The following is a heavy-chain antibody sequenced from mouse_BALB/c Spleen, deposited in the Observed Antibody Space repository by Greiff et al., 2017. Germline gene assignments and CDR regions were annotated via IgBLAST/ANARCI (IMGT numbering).Heavy chain of an antibody. Sequence: EVQLQQSGPGLVKPSQTVSLTCTVTGISITTGNYRWSWIRQFPGNKLEWIGYIYYSGTITYNPSLTSRTTITRDTSKNQFFLEMNSLTAEDTATYYCARVGDYYGSSLYAMDYWGQGTAVTVAA. CDR2: IYYSGTI. CDR1: GISITTGNYR. D-gene: IGHD1-1*01. J-gene: IGHJ4*01. V-gene: IGHV3-5*02. CDR3: ARVGDYYGSSLYAMDY.